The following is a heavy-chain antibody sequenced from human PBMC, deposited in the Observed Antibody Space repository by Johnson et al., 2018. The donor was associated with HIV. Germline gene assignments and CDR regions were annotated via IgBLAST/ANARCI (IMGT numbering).Heavy chain of an antibody. J-gene: IGHJ3*01. CDR3: ARDRARDAFDV. CDR2: IYSGGTT. CDR1: GFTVSNNY. Sequence: VKLVESGGGLVQPGGSLRLACAASGFTVSNNYMSWVRQAPRKGLEWVSIIYSGGTTNYADSVKGRFTISRDTSQNTVFLQMNSLRAEDTAVYYCARDRARDAFDVWGQGTMVTVSS. V-gene: IGHV3-66*02.